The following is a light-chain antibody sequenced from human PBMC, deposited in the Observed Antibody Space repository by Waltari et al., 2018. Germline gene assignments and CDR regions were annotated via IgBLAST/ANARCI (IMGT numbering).Light chain of an antibody. J-gene: IGLJ2*01. CDR3: SSFTTSSTVV. Sequence: QSALTQPASVSASPGQSITISCIGTSSDIGDYDYVSWYQQHPGKAPKVMIYDVTKRPSGVSHRFSGSKSGTTASLTISGLQAEDEADYYCSSFTTSSTVVFGGGTKLTVL. CDR1: SSDIGDYDY. CDR2: DVT. V-gene: IGLV2-14*03.